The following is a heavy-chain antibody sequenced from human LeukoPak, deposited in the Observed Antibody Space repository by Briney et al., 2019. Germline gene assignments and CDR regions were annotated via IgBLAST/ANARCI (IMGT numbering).Heavy chain of an antibody. CDR2: VSDTGGRT. Sequence: GGSLRLSCAASGFTFSIFAMSWVRQAPGKGLEWVSSVSDTGGRTLYADSVKGRFTISRDNSKDTLYLQINSLRAEDTAVYLCAKRLDSSDWYYFDYWGQGTLVTVSS. CDR1: GFTFSIFA. J-gene: IGHJ4*02. CDR3: AKRLDSSDWYYFDY. V-gene: IGHV3-23*01. D-gene: IGHD6-19*01.